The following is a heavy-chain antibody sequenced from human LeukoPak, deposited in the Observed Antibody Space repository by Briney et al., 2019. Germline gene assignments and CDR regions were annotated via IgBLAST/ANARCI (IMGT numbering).Heavy chain of an antibody. V-gene: IGHV3-9*01. J-gene: IGHJ4*02. Sequence: GGSLRLSCAASGFTFEDYAMHWVRQAPGKGLEWVSGISWNSASIGYADSVKGRFTISRDNAKNSLYLQMNSLRPEDTALYYCAKDNGRGYFSGWYPYYFDYWGQGTLVTVSS. CDR3: AKDNGRGYFSGWYPYYFDY. D-gene: IGHD6-19*01. CDR1: GFTFEDYA. CDR2: ISWNSASI.